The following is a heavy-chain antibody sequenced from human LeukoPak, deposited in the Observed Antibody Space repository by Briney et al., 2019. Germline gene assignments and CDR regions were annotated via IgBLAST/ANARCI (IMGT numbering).Heavy chain of an antibody. CDR2: IIPILGIA. Sequence: SVKVSCKASGGTFSSYAISWVRQAPGQGLEWMGRIIPILGIANYAQKFQGRVSITADKSTSTAYMELSSLRSEDTAVYYCALAYGSGSYYLTASEDWFDPWGQGTLVTVSS. CDR3: ALAYGSGSYYLTASEDWFDP. J-gene: IGHJ5*02. D-gene: IGHD3-10*01. CDR1: GGTFSSYA. V-gene: IGHV1-69*04.